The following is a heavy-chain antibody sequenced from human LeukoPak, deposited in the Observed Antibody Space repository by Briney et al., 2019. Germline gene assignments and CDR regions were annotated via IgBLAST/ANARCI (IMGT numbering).Heavy chain of an antibody. CDR2: ISSSGSTI. CDR1: GFTFSDYY. J-gene: IGHJ5*02. Sequence: GGSLRLSCAASGFTFSDYYMSWIRQAPGKGLEWVSYISSSGSTIYYADSVKGRFTISRDNAKNSLYLQMNSLRAEDTAVYYCARDPQPHSSSFQRWFDPWGQGTLVTVSS. CDR3: ARDPQPHSSSFQRWFDP. V-gene: IGHV3-11*04. D-gene: IGHD6-6*01.